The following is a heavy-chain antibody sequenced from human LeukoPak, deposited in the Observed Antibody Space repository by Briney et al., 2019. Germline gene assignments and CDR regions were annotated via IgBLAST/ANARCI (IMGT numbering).Heavy chain of an antibody. CDR3: SRADYYGSGSYSPNFDY. D-gene: IGHD3-10*01. CDR2: IYYSGST. V-gene: IGHV4-59*01. CDR1: GGSSSSYY. J-gene: IGHJ4*02. Sequence: SETLSLXCTVSGGSSSSYYWSWIRRPPGKGLEWIGYIYYSGSTNYNPSLKSRVTISVDMSKNQFSLKLTSVTAADTAVYYCSRADYYGSGSYSPNFDYWGQGTLVTVSS.